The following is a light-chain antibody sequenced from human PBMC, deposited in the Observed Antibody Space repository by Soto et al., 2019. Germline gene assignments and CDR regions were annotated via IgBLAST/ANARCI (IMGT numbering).Light chain of an antibody. Sequence: DIQMTQSPSSLSASVGDRVTITCRASQNINKHLNWYQQKSGKAPNLLIHVTSNLQSGVPSRFSGSGSGTFFTLTISSLRTEDFATYFCQQSYTTPWTFGQGTKVEMK. CDR1: QNINKH. CDR3: QQSYTTPWT. V-gene: IGKV1-39*01. J-gene: IGKJ1*01. CDR2: VTS.